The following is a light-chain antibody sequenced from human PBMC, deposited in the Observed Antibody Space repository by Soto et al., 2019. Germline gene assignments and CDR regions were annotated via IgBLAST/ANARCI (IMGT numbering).Light chain of an antibody. Sequence: QMTQSPSSLSASVGDRVTITCRASQAIRNDLGWYQQKPGKAPKLLIYAASSLQSGAPSRFSGCGAGTHFTLTINSLQPEDFATDYCLQDYDYSFGEGTKLEIK. V-gene: IGKV1-6*01. J-gene: IGKJ2*03. CDR1: QAIRND. CDR3: LQDYDYS. CDR2: AAS.